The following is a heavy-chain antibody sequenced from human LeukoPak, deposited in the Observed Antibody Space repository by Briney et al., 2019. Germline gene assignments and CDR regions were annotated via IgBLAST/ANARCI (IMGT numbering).Heavy chain of an antibody. CDR2: NYYSGST. CDR3: ASHYCSSTSCYTVDY. CDR1: GGSISSSSYY. V-gene: IGHV4-39*01. J-gene: IGHJ4*02. D-gene: IGHD2-2*02. Sequence: SETLSLTCTVSGGSISSSSYYWGWIRQPPGKGLEWIGSNYYSGSTYYNPSLKSRVTISVDTSKNQFSLKLSSVTAADTAVYYCASHYCSSTSCYTVDYWGQGTLVTVSS.